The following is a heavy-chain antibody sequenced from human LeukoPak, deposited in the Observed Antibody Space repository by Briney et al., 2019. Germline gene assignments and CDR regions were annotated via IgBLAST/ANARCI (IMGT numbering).Heavy chain of an antibody. D-gene: IGHD5-12*01. J-gene: IGHJ3*02. CDR3: ARDRYDYDAFDI. CDR2: ISGSGGST. Sequence: GGSLRLSCAASGFTFSSYAMSWVRQAPGKGLEWVSAISGSGGSTYYADSVKGRFTISRDNSKNTLYLQMNSLRAEDTAVYYCARDRYDYDAFDIWGQGTMVTVSS. CDR1: GFTFSSYA. V-gene: IGHV3-23*01.